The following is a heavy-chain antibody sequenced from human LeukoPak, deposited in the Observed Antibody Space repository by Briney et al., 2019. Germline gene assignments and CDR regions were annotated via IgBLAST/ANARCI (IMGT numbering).Heavy chain of an antibody. Sequence: GGSLRLSCAASGFTFSSNSMTWVCQAPGKGLEWVSAISGSSGSIYYVDSVKGRFTISRDNSKNTLYLQMNSLRAEDTAVYYCARNLWDGSGSYYNYWGQGTLVTVSS. CDR3: ARNLWDGSGSYYNY. CDR1: GFTFSSNS. D-gene: IGHD3-10*01. J-gene: IGHJ4*02. V-gene: IGHV3-23*01. CDR2: ISGSSGSI.